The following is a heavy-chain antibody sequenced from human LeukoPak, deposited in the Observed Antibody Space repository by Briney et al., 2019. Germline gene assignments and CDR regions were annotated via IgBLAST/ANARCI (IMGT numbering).Heavy chain of an antibody. V-gene: IGHV1-69*13. CDR3: ARTYYYDSSGYHYFDY. CDR2: IIPIFGTA. J-gene: IGHJ4*02. D-gene: IGHD3-22*01. CDR1: GGTFSSYA. Sequence: SVKVSCKASGGTFSSYAISWVRQAPGQGLEWMGGIIPIFGTANYAQKFQGRVTITADESTSTAYMELSSLRSEDTAVYYCARTYYYDSSGYHYFDYWGQGTLVTVSS.